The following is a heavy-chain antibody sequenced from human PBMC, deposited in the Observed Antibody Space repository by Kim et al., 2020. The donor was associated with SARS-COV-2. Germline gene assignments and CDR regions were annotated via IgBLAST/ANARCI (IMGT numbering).Heavy chain of an antibody. D-gene: IGHD3-10*01. CDR3: VRESETSVNYFDN. J-gene: IGHJ5*02. Sequence: ADAVKGRFTIYRDNSKATLYLQMNSLRSEDKAVYYCVRESETSVNYFDNWGQGALVTVSS. V-gene: IGHV3-30*03.